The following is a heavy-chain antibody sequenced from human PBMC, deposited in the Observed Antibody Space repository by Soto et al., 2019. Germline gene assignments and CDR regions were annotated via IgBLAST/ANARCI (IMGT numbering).Heavy chain of an antibody. Sequence: SLRLSCAASGFTFSTYWMHWVRQAPGKGLVWVSFINGGGSTTDYADSVKGRFRLLRDNSKNTVDLEMNSLRTEDTAVYFCAKGRSALPIFDYWGQGVMVTVSS. CDR3: AKGRSALPIFDY. V-gene: IGHV3-74*01. CDR2: INGGGSTT. CDR1: GFTFSTYW. J-gene: IGHJ4*02.